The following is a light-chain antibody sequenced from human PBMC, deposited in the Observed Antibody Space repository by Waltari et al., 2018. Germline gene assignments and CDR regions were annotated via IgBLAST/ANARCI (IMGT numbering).Light chain of an antibody. V-gene: IGLV2-23*02. CDR2: EVS. CDR3: CSYAGSSTYVV. J-gene: IGLJ2*01. Sequence: QSALTQPASGSGSPGQAITISCTGTSRDGGRDNRVSWYQQHPGKAPKLMIYEVSKRPSGVSNRFSGSKSGNTASLTISGLQAEDEADYYCCSYAGSSTYVVFGGGTKLTVL. CDR1: SRDGGRDNR.